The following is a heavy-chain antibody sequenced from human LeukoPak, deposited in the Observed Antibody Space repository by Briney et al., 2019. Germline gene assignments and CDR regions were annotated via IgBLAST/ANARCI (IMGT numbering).Heavy chain of an antibody. V-gene: IGHV3-23*01. CDR1: GFTFSSYA. CDR2: MSGSGGRT. J-gene: IGHJ4*02. D-gene: IGHD3-3*01. Sequence: PGGXLRLSCAASGFTFSSYAMSWVRQAPGKGLEWVSAMSGSGGRTYYADSVKGRLTISRDNSKNTLYLQMNSLRAEDTAVYYCAKGSDFWSGYIDYWGQGTLVTVSS. CDR3: AKGSDFWSGYIDY.